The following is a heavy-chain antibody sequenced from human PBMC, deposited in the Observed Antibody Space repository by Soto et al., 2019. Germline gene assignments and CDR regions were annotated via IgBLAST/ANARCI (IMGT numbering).Heavy chain of an antibody. CDR2: INHSGST. V-gene: IGHV4-34*01. Sequence: QVQLQQWGAGLLKPSETLSLTCAVYGGSFSGYYWSWIRQPPGKGLEWIGEINHSGSTNYNPSLKSRVTISVDTSKNQFSLKLSSVTAADTAVYYCERHRPITGTTFWFDPWGQGTLVTVSS. D-gene: IGHD1-7*01. J-gene: IGHJ5*02. CDR3: ERHRPITGTTFWFDP. CDR1: GGSFSGYY.